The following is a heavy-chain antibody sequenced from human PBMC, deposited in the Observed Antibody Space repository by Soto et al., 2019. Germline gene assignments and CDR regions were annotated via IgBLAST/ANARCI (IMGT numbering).Heavy chain of an antibody. Sequence: SETLSLTCAVYVGSFSGYYWSWIRQPPGKGLEWIGEINHSGSTNYNPSLKSRVTISVDTSKNQFSLKLSSVTAADTAVYYCARRYSSGWYHFDYWGQGTLVTVSS. D-gene: IGHD6-19*01. CDR1: VGSFSGYY. V-gene: IGHV4-34*01. CDR3: ARRYSSGWYHFDY. J-gene: IGHJ4*02. CDR2: INHSGST.